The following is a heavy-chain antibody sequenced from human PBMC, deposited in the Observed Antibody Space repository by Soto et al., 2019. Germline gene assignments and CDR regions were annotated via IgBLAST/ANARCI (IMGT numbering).Heavy chain of an antibody. V-gene: IGHV3-23*01. J-gene: IGHJ4*02. Sequence: GGSLRLSGAASGFTFSSYAMSWVRQAPGKGLEWVSAISGSGGSTYYADSGKGRFTISRDNSKNTLYLQMNSLRAEDTAVYYCAKVQGGTRYFDWPPRPFDYWGQGTLVTVSS. CDR3: AKVQGGTRYFDWPPRPFDY. CDR2: ISGSGGST. D-gene: IGHD3-9*01. CDR1: GFTFSSYA.